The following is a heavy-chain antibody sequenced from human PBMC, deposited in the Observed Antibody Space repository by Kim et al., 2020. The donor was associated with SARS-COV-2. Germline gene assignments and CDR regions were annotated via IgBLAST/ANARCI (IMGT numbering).Heavy chain of an antibody. V-gene: IGHV4-59*01. Sequence: SETLSLTCTVSGGSISSYYWSWIRQPPGKGLEWIGYIYYSGSTNYNPSLKSRVTISVDTSKNQFSLKLSSVTAADTAVYYCARGDGSSSWYVYGMDVWGQGTTVTVSS. CDR1: GGSISSYY. D-gene: IGHD6-13*01. CDR2: IYYSGST. J-gene: IGHJ6*02. CDR3: ARGDGSSSWYVYGMDV.